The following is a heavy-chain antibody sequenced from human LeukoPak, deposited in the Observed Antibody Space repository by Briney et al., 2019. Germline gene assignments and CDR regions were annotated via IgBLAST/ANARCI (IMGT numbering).Heavy chain of an antibody. D-gene: IGHD1-26*01. CDR1: GGSISNYF. CDR3: ARDESGSYRPMHY. Sequence: SETLSLTCTVAGGSISNYFWSWIRQPPGKGLEWVGHVFYNGSTNYNPSLKSRVTMSVDTSKNQFSLKLSSVTAADTAVYYCARDESGSYRPMHYWGQGTLVTVSS. CDR2: VFYNGST. V-gene: IGHV4-59*12. J-gene: IGHJ4*02.